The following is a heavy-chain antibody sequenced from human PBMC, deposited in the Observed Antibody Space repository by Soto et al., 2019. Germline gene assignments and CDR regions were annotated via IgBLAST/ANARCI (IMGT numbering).Heavy chain of an antibody. J-gene: IGHJ4*02. V-gene: IGHV3-30*03. CDR3: ARVADY. Sequence: QVRLVESGGGVVEPGRSLRLSCVASGFTINRFGMEWVRQAPGKGLEWVALISSDGRNEYYSDSVKGRFTISRDMSKNTVYLQRNSLRVEDTAVYYCARVADYWGQGTLVTVSS. CDR2: ISSDGRNE. CDR1: GFTINRFG. D-gene: IGHD2-15*01.